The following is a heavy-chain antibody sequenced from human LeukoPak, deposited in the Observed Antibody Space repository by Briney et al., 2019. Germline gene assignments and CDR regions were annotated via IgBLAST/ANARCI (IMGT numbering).Heavy chain of an antibody. CDR3: AREEQFPPRLDY. Sequence: GGSLRLSCAASGFTFSSYGMHWVRQAPGKGLEWVANIKQDGSEKYYVDSVKGRFTISRDNAKNSLYLQMNSLRAEDTAVYYCAREEQFPPRLDYWGQGTLVTVTS. J-gene: IGHJ4*02. V-gene: IGHV3-7*01. CDR2: IKQDGSEK. CDR1: GFTFSSYG. D-gene: IGHD6-19*01.